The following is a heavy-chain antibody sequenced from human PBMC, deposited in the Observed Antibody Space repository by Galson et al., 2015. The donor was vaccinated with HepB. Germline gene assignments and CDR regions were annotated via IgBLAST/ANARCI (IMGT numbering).Heavy chain of an antibody. CDR3: TGLGDYMGV. Sequence: SVKVSCKASGYTFTGYYMHWVRQAPGQGLEWMGWINPNSGGTNYAQKFQGRVTITADESTSTAYMELSSLRSEDTAVYYCTGLGDYMGVWGKGTTVTVSS. J-gene: IGHJ6*03. D-gene: IGHD1-14*01. CDR2: INPNSGGT. CDR1: GYTFTGYY. V-gene: IGHV1-2*02.